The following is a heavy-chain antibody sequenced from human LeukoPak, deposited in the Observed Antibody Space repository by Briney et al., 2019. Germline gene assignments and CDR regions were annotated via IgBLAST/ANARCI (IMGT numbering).Heavy chain of an antibody. V-gene: IGHV4-38-2*02. J-gene: IGHJ5*02. D-gene: IGHD6-13*01. CDR1: GYSISSGYY. CDR2: IYHSGST. CDR3: ARMFRSSWYINWFDP. Sequence: SETLSLTCTVSGYSISSGYYWGWIRQPPGKGLEWIGSIYHSGSTSYNPSLKSRLTISVDTSKNQFSLKLNFVTAADTAMSYCARMFRSSWYINWFDPWGQGTLVTVSS.